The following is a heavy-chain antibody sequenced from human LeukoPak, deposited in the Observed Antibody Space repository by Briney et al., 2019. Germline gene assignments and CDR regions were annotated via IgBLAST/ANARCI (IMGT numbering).Heavy chain of an antibody. D-gene: IGHD3-16*01. J-gene: IGHJ6*03. V-gene: IGHV4-34*01. CDR3: ARSNNGGESYYFYYMDV. CDR1: GGSFSGYY. CDR2: INHSGST. Sequence: SETLSLTCAVYGGSFSGYYWSWIRQPPGKRLEWIGEINHSGSTNYNPSLKSRVTISVDTSKNQFSLKLSSVTAADTAVYYCARSNNGGESYYFYYMDVWGKGTTVTVSS.